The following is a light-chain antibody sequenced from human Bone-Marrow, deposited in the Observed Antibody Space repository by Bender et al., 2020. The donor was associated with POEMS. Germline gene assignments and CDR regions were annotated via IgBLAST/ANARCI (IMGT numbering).Light chain of an antibody. CDR2: EDT. Sequence: SYGLTQPVSVSVSPGQTARITCSGDRLGDKYVCWYQQRPGQSPVVVIHEDTKRPSGVPERFSGSNSGNTATLTISGTQAMDEADYYCQAWDNRPSVVFGGGTKLTVL. V-gene: IGLV3-1*01. CDR1: RLGDKY. CDR3: QAWDNRPSVV. J-gene: IGLJ2*01.